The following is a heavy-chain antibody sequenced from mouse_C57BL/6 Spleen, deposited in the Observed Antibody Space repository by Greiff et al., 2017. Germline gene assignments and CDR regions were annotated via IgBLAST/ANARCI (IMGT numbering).Heavy chain of an antibody. CDR3: TRGYDYDRYAMDY. CDR1: GFNIKDDY. Sequence: EVQLQQSGAELVRPGASVKLSCTASGFNIKDDYMHWVKQRPEQGLEWIGWIDPANGDTEYASKFQGKATITADTSSNTASLQLSSLTSEDTAVYYCTRGYDYDRYAMDYWGQGTSVTVSS. CDR2: IDPANGDT. V-gene: IGHV14-4*01. D-gene: IGHD2-4*01. J-gene: IGHJ4*01.